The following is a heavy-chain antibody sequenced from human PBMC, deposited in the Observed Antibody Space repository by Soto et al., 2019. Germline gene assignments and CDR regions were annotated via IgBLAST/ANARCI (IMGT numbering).Heavy chain of an antibody. Sequence: EVQLLESGGGLVQPGGSLRLSCAASGFTFSSYAMSWVRQAPGKGLEWVSAISGSGGSTYYADSVKGRFTISRDNSKNTLYLQMNSLRAEDTAVYYCAKDPLPGGYSYGYFDPWGQGTLVTVSS. CDR2: ISGSGGST. V-gene: IGHV3-23*01. CDR1: GFTFSSYA. CDR3: AKDPLPGGYSYGYFDP. J-gene: IGHJ5*02. D-gene: IGHD5-18*01.